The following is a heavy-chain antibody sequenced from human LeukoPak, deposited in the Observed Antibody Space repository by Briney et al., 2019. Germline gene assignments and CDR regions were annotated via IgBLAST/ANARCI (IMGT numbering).Heavy chain of an antibody. J-gene: IGHJ4*02. CDR1: GGSISSYY. CDR3: AMFRGYFDY. CDR2: IYYSGST. Sequence: SETLSLTCTVSGGSISSYYWSWIRQPPGKGLEWIGYIYYSGSTNCNPSLKSRVTISVDTSKNQFSLKLSSVTAADTAVYYCAMFRGYFDYWGQGTLVTVSS. D-gene: IGHD3-10*02. V-gene: IGHV4-59*01.